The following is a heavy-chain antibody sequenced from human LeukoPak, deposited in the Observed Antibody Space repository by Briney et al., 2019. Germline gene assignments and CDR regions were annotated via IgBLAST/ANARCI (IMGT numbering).Heavy chain of an antibody. J-gene: IGHJ5*02. V-gene: IGHV1-46*01. Sequence: ASVKVSCKASGYTLTSYYMHWVRQAPGQGLEWMGINNPSGGSTSYAQKFQGRVTMTRDTSTSTVYMELSSLRSEDTAVYYCAREGDVDTATWHWFDPWGQGTLVTVSS. CDR2: NNPSGGST. D-gene: IGHD5-18*01. CDR3: AREGDVDTATWHWFDP. CDR1: GYTLTSYY.